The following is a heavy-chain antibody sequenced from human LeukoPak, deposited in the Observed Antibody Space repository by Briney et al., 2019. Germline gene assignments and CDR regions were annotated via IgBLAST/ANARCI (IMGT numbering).Heavy chain of an antibody. J-gene: IGHJ5*02. V-gene: IGHV1-69*04. D-gene: IGHD2-2*03. Sequence: ASVKVSCKASGGTFSSYAISWVRQAPGQGLEWMGRIIPIFGIANYAQKFQGRVPITADKSTSTAYMELSSLRSEDTAVYYCARDLDIVVVPAAYNWFDPWGQGTLVTVSS. CDR3: ARDLDIVVVPAAYNWFDP. CDR1: GGTFSSYA. CDR2: IIPIFGIA.